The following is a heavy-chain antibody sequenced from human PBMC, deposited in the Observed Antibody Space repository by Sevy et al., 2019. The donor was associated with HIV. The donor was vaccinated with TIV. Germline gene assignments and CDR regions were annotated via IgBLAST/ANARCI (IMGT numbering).Heavy chain of an antibody. J-gene: IGHJ4*02. Sequence: GGSLRLSCAASGFTFSSHGMHWVRQAPGKGLEWVSGLSGYSDITRYADSGKGRFTVSRDNSRNTLYLQMNSLKAEDTAVYYCAKRRNGDFDYWGQGTLVTVSS. D-gene: IGHD2-8*01. V-gene: IGHV3-23*01. CDR2: LSGYSDIT. CDR1: GFTFSSHG. CDR3: AKRRNGDFDY.